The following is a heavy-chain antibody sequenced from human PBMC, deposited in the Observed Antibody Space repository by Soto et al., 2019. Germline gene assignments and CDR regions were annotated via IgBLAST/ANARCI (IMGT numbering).Heavy chain of an antibody. CDR1: GFTFDDYT. CDR2: ISWDGGST. D-gene: IGHD2-2*01. Sequence: GGSLRLSCAASGFTFDDYTMHWVRQAPGKGLEWVSLISWDGGSTYYADSVKGRFTISRDNSKNSLYLQMNSLRTEDTALYYCAKDMGLVPAAMVQGGMGVWGQGTTVTVSS. J-gene: IGHJ6*02. CDR3: AKDMGLVPAAMVQGGMGV. V-gene: IGHV3-43*01.